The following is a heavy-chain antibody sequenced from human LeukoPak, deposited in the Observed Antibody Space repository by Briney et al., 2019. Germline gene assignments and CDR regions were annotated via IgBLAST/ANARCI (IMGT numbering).Heavy chain of an antibody. CDR3: ARDRLLYNYFDS. V-gene: IGHV3-48*01. Sequence: GRSLRLSCAASGFTFSSHSMNWLRQAPGKGLEWISYIDRSSSTIYYADSVKGRFTISRDNAKNLLYLQMNSLRADDTAMYYCARDRLLYNYFDSWGQGTLVAVSS. CDR1: GFTFSSHS. CDR2: IDRSSSTI. J-gene: IGHJ5*01. D-gene: IGHD6-6*01.